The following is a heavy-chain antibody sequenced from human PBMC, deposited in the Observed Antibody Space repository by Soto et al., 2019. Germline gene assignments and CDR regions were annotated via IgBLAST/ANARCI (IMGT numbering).Heavy chain of an antibody. V-gene: IGHV1-69*12. D-gene: IGHD1-1*01. Sequence: QVQLVQSGAEVKKPGSSVKVSCKASGGTFSSYAISWVRQAPGQGLEWMGGIIPIFGTANYAQKFQGRVXIXAXXSTSTAYMELSSLRSEDTAVYYCARDLGAGTGFDPWGQGTLVTVSS. CDR1: GGTFSSYA. CDR2: IIPIFGTA. CDR3: ARDLGAGTGFDP. J-gene: IGHJ5*02.